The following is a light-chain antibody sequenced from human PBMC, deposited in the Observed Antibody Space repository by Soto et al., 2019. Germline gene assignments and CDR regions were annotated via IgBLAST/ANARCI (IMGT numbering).Light chain of an antibody. Sequence: EIVLTQSPGTLSLSPGERATLSCRASQSVDSNSLAWYQHKPGQAPRLLIYGASSRAPGISDRYSGRGSGTDFTLTINRLEPEDFAVYYCQQYATSPTFGGGTRLEIK. J-gene: IGKJ4*01. V-gene: IGKV3-20*01. CDR3: QQYATSPT. CDR1: QSVDSNS. CDR2: GAS.